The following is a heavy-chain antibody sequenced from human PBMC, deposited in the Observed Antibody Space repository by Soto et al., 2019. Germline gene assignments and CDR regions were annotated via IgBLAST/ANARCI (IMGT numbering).Heavy chain of an antibody. J-gene: IGHJ4*02. V-gene: IGHV3-23*01. CDR3: AKTELWRGYVFLCQFDY. CDR1: GFTFSTYA. D-gene: IGHD3-3*01. Sequence: EVQLLESGGGLVQPGGSLRLTCGASGFTFSTYAMTWVRQAPGKGLEWVSAISGTGSSTYYADSVKGRFTISRDNSKNTVYLQMKSLRAEDTAVYYCAKTELWRGYVFLCQFDYWGQGALVTVSS. CDR2: ISGTGSST.